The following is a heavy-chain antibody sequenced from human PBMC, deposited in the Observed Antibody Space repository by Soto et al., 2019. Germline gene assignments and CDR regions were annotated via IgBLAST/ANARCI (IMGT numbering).Heavy chain of an antibody. CDR3: ASERRPNYGLRNYYYGMDV. D-gene: IGHD1-7*01. Sequence: GSSVKVSCKASGGTFSSYAISWVRQAPGQGLEWMGGIIPIFGTANYAQKFQGRVTITADESTSTAYMELSSLRSEDTAGYYCASERRPNYGLRNYYYGMDVSGQGTTVTVSS. CDR1: GGTFSSYA. CDR2: IIPIFGTA. J-gene: IGHJ6*02. V-gene: IGHV1-69*13.